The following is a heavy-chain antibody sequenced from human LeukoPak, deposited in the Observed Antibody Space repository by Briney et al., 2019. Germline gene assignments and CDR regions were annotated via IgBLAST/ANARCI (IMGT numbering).Heavy chain of an antibody. D-gene: IGHD3-9*01. V-gene: IGHV1-69*04. Sequence: SVKVSCKASGGTFSSYAISWVRQAPGQGLEWMGRIIPILGIANYAQKFQGRVTITADKSTSTVYMELRSLRSDDTAVFYCARDLGTQRVLRYFDCDVWGQGTLVTVSS. J-gene: IGHJ4*02. CDR2: IIPILGIA. CDR1: GGTFSSYA. CDR3: ARDLGTQRVLRYFDCDV.